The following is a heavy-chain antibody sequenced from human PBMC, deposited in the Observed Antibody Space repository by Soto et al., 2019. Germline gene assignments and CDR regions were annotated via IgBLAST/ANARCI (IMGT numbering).Heavy chain of an antibody. V-gene: IGHV1-46*01. CDR2: INPSGGST. D-gene: IGHD3-3*01. CDR1: GYTFTDYY. CDR3: ARGGRITMYGVDRGMDV. J-gene: IGHJ6*02. Sequence: DSVKVSCKASGYTFTDYYMHWVRQAPGQGLEWMGIINPSGGSTSYAQKFQGRVTMTRDTSTGTVYMEVSSLRSEDTAVYYYARGGRITMYGVDRGMDVWGQGTTVTVS.